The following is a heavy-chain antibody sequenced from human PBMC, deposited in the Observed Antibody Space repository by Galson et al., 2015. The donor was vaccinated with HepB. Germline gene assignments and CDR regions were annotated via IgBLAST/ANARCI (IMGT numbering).Heavy chain of an antibody. D-gene: IGHD3-10*01. J-gene: IGHJ3*02. CDR3: ARFWRGEGAFDI. CDR2: IYYSGST. Sequence: TLSLTCTVSGGSISSGGYYWSWIRQHPGKGLEWIGYIYYSGSTYYNPSLKSRVTISVDTSKNQFSLKLSSVTAADTAVYYCARFWRGEGAFDIWGQGTMVTVSS. V-gene: IGHV4-31*03. CDR1: GGSISSGGYY.